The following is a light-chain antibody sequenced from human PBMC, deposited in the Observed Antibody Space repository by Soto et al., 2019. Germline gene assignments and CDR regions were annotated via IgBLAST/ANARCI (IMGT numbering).Light chain of an antibody. CDR3: QQYENLPT. CDR1: QNINNY. V-gene: IGKV1-33*01. J-gene: IGKJ5*01. CDR2: DAS. Sequence: DSQMTQSPSSLSASVGDRVTITCQASQNINNYLNWYQQKPGRAPKLLIYDASNLEAGVPSRFRGSGSGTDFTFTISRLRPEDIATYYCQQYENLPTFGQGTRLEIK.